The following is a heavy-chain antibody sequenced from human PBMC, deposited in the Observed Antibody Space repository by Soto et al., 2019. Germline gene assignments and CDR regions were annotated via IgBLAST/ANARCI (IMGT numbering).Heavy chain of an antibody. V-gene: IGHV1-18*01. CDR1: GYTFTSYG. D-gene: IGHD2-15*01. CDR3: ARDRSRVYCSGGSCPTPYNWFDP. Sequence: ASVKVSCKSSGYTFTSYGISCVRQAPGQGLEWMGWISAYNGNTNYAQKLQGRVTMTTDTSTSTAYMELRSLRSDDTAVYYCARDRSRVYCSGGSCPTPYNWFDPWGQGTLVTVSS. CDR2: ISAYNGNT. J-gene: IGHJ5*02.